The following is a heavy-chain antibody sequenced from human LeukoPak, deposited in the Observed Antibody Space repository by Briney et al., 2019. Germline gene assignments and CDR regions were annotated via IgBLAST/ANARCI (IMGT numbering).Heavy chain of an antibody. V-gene: IGHV3-23*01. Sequence: GGSLRLSCAASGFTFTNYAMNWVRQAPEKGLEWVSSISGSGGSTDYTDSVQGRFTISRDNSKNTLYLQMNSLRAEDTAVYYCARSERGGYSYGPFDYWGQGTLVTVSS. CDR3: ARSERGGYSYGPFDY. CDR1: GFTFTNYA. J-gene: IGHJ4*02. CDR2: ISGSGGST. D-gene: IGHD5-18*01.